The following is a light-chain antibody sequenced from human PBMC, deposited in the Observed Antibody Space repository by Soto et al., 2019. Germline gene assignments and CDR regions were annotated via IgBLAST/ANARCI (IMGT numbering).Light chain of an antibody. V-gene: IGKV1-39*01. CDR2: AAS. Sequence: DIQMTQSPSSLSASVGDRVTITCRASQSISNYLNWYQQKPGKAPKLLMFAASSLQSGVPSRFSGGGSGTDFTLTISSLQPEEFATYYCQQSDSTPRTFGQGTKVEIK. CDR3: QQSDSTPRT. J-gene: IGKJ1*01. CDR1: QSISNY.